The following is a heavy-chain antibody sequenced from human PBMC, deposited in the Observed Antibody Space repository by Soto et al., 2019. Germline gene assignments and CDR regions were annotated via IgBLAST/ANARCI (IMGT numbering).Heavy chain of an antibody. CDR2: IWYDGNDK. CDR1: GFTFSAYG. Sequence: LTCAATGFTFSAYGMHWVRQAPGKGLEWVALIWYDGNDKYYADFVKGRFTISRDNARNTLSLQMSSLRAEDTAVYYCARKDDGYYFYGMDVWGQGTTVTVSS. J-gene: IGHJ6*02. V-gene: IGHV3-33*01. CDR3: ARKDDGYYFYGMDV.